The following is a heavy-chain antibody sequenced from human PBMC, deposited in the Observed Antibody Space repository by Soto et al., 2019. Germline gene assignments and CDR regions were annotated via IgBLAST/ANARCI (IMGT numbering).Heavy chain of an antibody. Sequence: ASVKVSCKASGYTFTSYYMHWVRQAPGQGLEWMGIINPSGGSTSYAQKFKGRVTMTRDTSTSTVCMELSSLRSEDTAVYYCARAYDFWSGYTSYGMDVWGQGTTVTVSS. CDR3: ARAYDFWSGYTSYGMDV. V-gene: IGHV1-46*03. J-gene: IGHJ6*01. D-gene: IGHD3-3*01. CDR1: GYTFTSYY. CDR2: INPSGGST.